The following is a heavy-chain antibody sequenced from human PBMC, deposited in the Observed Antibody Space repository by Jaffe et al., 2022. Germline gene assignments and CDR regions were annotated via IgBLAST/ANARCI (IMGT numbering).Heavy chain of an antibody. CDR1: GFTFDDYA. CDR3: AKDIDYGDSPDAFDI. V-gene: IGHV3-9*01. D-gene: IGHD4-17*01. Sequence: EVQLVESGGGLVQPGRSLRLSCAASGFTFDDYAMHWVRQAPGKGLEWVSGISWNSGSIGYADSVKGRFTISRDNAKNSLYLQMNSLRAEDTALYYCAKDIDYGDSPDAFDIWGQGTMVTVSS. CDR2: ISWNSGSI. J-gene: IGHJ3*02.